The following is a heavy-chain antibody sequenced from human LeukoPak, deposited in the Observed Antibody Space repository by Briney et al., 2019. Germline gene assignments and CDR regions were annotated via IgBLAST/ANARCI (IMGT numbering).Heavy chain of an antibody. CDR3: ARRSGFYYGSGSQLDY. CDR1: GDSISSSSYY. V-gene: IGHV4-39*07. D-gene: IGHD3-10*01. Sequence: SETLSLTCTVSGDSISSSSYYWGCIRQPPGKGLGWIGNIYYTGSTYYNPSLNSRVTISVDPSKIQFSLKLSSVTAADTAVYYCARRSGFYYGSGSQLDYWGQGTLVTVSS. J-gene: IGHJ4*02. CDR2: IYYTGST.